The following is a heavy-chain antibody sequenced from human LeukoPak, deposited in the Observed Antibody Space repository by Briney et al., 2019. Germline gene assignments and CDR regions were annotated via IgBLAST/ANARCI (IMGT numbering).Heavy chain of an antibody. J-gene: IGHJ4*02. Sequence: GGSLRLSCAASGFIFSNSNLNWVRQTPGKGLEWISYISTSSTTTYYADSVKGRFTISRDNTKNSLYLQMNSLRAEDTAVYYCARDSKSVPSSTSCSFFDYWGQGTLVTVSS. CDR1: GFIFSNSN. V-gene: IGHV3-48*04. CDR3: ARDSKSVPSSTSCSFFDY. CDR2: ISTSSTTT. D-gene: IGHD2-2*01.